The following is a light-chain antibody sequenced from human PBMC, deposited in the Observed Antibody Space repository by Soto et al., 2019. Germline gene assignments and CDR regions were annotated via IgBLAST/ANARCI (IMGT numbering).Light chain of an antibody. CDR3: QSYDSSLFLRV. Sequence: QSVLTQPPSVSGAPGQRVTISCTGSSSNIGAGYDIHWYQQLPGTAPKLLIYGNNNRPSGVPDRFSGSKSGTSASLAITGLQAEDGADYYCQSYDSSLFLRVFGGGTQLTVL. CDR1: SSNIGAGYD. J-gene: IGLJ3*02. CDR2: GNN. V-gene: IGLV1-40*01.